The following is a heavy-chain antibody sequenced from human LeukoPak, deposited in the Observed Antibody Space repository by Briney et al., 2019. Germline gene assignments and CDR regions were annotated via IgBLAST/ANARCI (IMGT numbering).Heavy chain of an antibody. V-gene: IGHV1-69*04. Sequence: ASMKVSCKASGGTFSSYAISWVRQAPGQGLEWMGRIIPILGIANYAQKFQGRVTITADKSTSTAYMELSSLRSEDTAVYYCARWSGSVTARNYYYYMDVWGEGTTVTVSS. CDR1: GGTFSSYA. J-gene: IGHJ6*03. CDR3: ARWSGSVTARNYYYYMDV. D-gene: IGHD6-6*01. CDR2: IIPILGIA.